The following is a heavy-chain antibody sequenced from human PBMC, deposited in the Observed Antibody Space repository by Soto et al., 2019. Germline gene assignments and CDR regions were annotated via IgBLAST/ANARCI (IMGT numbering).Heavy chain of an antibody. D-gene: IGHD5-18*01. CDR3: ARGENSYGFYYYYYGMDV. V-gene: IGHV1-2*04. CDR2: INPNSGGT. Sequence: ASVKVSCKASGYTFTGYYMHWVRQAPGQGLEWMGWINPNSGGTNYAQKFQGWVTMTRDTSISTAYMELSRLRSDDTAVYYCARGENSYGFYYYYYGMDVWGQGTTVTVSS. CDR1: GYTFTGYY. J-gene: IGHJ6*02.